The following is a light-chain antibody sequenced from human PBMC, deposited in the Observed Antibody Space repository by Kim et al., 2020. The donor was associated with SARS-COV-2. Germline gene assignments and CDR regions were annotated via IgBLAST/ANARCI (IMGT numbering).Light chain of an antibody. J-gene: IGKJ2*01. CDR3: NQYNNWTYT. V-gene: IGKV3D-15*01. CDR1: ESITSN. Sequence: TAMTQFPATLSVSPGERATLSCRASESITSNLAWYQQKPGQAPRHLIYGISTSATGIPARCSGSGSGTEFTLTIRSLQSEDSAVYYCNQYNNWTYTFGQGTKLE. CDR2: GIS.